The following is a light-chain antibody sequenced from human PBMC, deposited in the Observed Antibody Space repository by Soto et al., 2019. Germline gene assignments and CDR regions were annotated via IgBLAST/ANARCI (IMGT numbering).Light chain of an antibody. J-gene: IGKJ1*01. CDR2: DAS. CDR3: QHYNSYSVA. CDR1: QNVNNW. Sequence: DIQMTQFPSALSASVGDRVTITCRASQNVNNWLAWYQHKPGKAPQLLIYDASVLETGVPSRFSGSGSGTEFTLTISSLQPHDFATYYCQHYNSYSVAFGQGTKVELK. V-gene: IGKV1-5*01.